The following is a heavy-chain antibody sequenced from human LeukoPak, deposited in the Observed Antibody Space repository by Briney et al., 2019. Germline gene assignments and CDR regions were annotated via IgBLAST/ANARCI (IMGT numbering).Heavy chain of an antibody. CDR1: GGTFSSYA. CDR2: IIPILGIA. D-gene: IGHD3-22*01. J-gene: IGHJ5*02. Sequence: GASVKVSCKASGGTFSSYAISWVRQAPGQGLEWMGRIIPILGIANYAQKFQGRVTITADKSTSTAYMELSSLRSEDTAVYYCARGALSYYYDSSGNWFDPWGQGTLVTVSS. V-gene: IGHV1-69*04. CDR3: ARGALSYYYDSSGNWFDP.